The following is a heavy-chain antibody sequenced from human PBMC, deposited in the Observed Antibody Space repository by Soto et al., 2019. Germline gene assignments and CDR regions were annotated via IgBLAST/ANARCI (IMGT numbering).Heavy chain of an antibody. CDR3: TGITWFRGMDV. CDR1: GDSVSSNSAG. J-gene: IGHJ6*02. D-gene: IGHD3-10*01. V-gene: IGHV6-1*01. Sequence: HSRTLSLTCVISGDSVSSNSAGWNWIRQSPSRGLEWLGRTYYKSKWNNDYALSVKSRITINPDTSKNQFSLHLYSVTPEDTAVYYRTGITWFRGMDVWGQGTPVTVSS. CDR2: TYYKSKWNN.